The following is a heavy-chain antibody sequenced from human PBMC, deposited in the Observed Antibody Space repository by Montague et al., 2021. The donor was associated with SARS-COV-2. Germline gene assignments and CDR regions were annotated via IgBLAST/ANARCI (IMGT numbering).Heavy chain of an antibody. CDR1: GGSISSYY. D-gene: IGHD6-19*01. CDR2: INHSGST. CDR3: ARGSGWLVNAFDI. J-gene: IGHJ3*02. Sequence: SETLSLTCTVSGGSISSYYWSWIRQPPGKGLEWIGNINHSGSTNXXPSLKSRVTISADTYKNQFHLKLSSVTAADTDVYYCARGSGWLVNAFDIWGQGTMVTVSS. V-gene: IGHV4-59*01.